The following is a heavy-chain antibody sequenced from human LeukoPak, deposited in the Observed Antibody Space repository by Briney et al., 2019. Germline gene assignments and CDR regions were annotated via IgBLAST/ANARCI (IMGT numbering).Heavy chain of an antibody. D-gene: IGHD4-17*01. Sequence: GGSLRLSCAASGFTFSSYWMSWVRQAPGKGLEWVAHINKDGSKKYYVDSVKGRFTISRDNTKNSLYLQMNSIRAEDTAVYYCASDRRWTAYTVTYFGCWGPGTLVTVSS. J-gene: IGHJ4*02. CDR3: ASDRRWTAYTVTYFGC. CDR2: INKDGSKK. CDR1: GFTFSSYW. V-gene: IGHV3-7*01.